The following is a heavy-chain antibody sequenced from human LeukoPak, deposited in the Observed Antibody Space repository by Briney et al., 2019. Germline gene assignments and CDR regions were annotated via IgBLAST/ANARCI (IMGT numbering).Heavy chain of an antibody. D-gene: IGHD3-9*01. CDR3: AILSTTWAAGEDY. J-gene: IGHJ4*02. Sequence: PGGSLRLSCVGSAFTFNSYEVNWVRQAPGKGLEWVSYISSSGYTTNYADSVKGRFTISRDKANNSLSLQVHSLRAEDTALYYCAILSTTWAAGEDYWGQGTLVTVSS. CDR2: ISSSGYTT. V-gene: IGHV3-48*03. CDR1: AFTFNSYE.